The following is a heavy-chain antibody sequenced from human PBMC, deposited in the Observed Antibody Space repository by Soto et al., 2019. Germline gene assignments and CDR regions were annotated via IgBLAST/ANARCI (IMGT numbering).Heavy chain of an antibody. D-gene: IGHD3-22*01. CDR3: ARAYYYDSSGYYQKNWFDP. Sequence: GGSLRLSCAASGFTFSSYSMNWVRQAPGKGLEWVSSISSSSSYIYYADSVKGRFTISRDNAKNSLYLQMNSLRAEDTAVYYCARAYYYDSSGYYQKNWFDPWGQGTLVTVSS. V-gene: IGHV3-21*01. CDR2: ISSSSSYI. CDR1: GFTFSSYS. J-gene: IGHJ5*02.